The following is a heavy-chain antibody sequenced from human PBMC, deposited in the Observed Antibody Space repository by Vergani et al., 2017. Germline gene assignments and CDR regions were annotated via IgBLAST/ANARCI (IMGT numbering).Heavy chain of an antibody. D-gene: IGHD2-2*02. CDR2: IHYSGSS. CDR3: ARGGVPAAISSAGFDP. Sequence: QVQLQESGPGLVKPSQTLSLTCTVSGGSITTGGYYWSWIRQRPGKGLEWIGYIHYSGSSYYNPSLESRLMISIDTSKNQFSLKLRSVAAAETAVYYCARGGVPAAISSAGFDPWVQGTLVTVSS. V-gene: IGHV4-31*03. CDR1: GGSITTGGYY. J-gene: IGHJ5*02.